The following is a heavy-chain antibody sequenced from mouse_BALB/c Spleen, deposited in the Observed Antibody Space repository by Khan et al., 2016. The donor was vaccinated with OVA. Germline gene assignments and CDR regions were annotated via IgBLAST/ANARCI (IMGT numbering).Heavy chain of an antibody. CDR2: ISSTGGT. D-gene: IGHD2-2*01. J-gene: IGHJ4*01. Sequence: DVQLQESGPGLVKPSQSLSLTCTVTGYSITSDYAWNWIRQFPGNKLEWMGYISSTGGTSYNPSLKSRISITRATSTNQFFLQSNSVTAEDTATYYCARSLYYGYGYALDCWGRGTLVTVSS. CDR1: GYSITSDYA. CDR3: ARSLYYGYGYALDC. V-gene: IGHV3-2*02.